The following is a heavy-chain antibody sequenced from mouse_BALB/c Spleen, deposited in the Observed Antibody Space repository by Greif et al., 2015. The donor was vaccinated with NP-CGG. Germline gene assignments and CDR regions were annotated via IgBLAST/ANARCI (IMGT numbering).Heavy chain of an antibody. CDR2: INPGSANT. Sequence: QVQLKQSGAELVRPGTSVKVSCKASGYAFTNYFTEWIKQRPGQGLEWIGVINPGSANTNYNEKFKDKATLTADKSSSTAYMQLSSLTSDDSAVYFCARKITGSFDYWGQGTTLTVSS. CDR3: ARKITGSFDY. CDR1: GYAFTNYF. V-gene: IGHV1-54*03. J-gene: IGHJ2*01. D-gene: IGHD4-1*01.